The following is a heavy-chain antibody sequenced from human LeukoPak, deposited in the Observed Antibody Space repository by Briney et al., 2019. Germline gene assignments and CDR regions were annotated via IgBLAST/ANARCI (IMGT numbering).Heavy chain of an antibody. CDR2: IHYRGTT. V-gene: IGHV4-59*13. CDR1: GGSFSGYY. CDR3: ARDEFGDFQGFDY. Sequence: SETLSLTCAVYGGSFSGYYWNWIHQSPGKGLEWLGNIHYRGTTNYNPSLKSRVTLSLDSSKSQFALKVTSVTAADTAVYYCARDEFGDFQGFDYWGQGTRVTVSS. J-gene: IGHJ4*02. D-gene: IGHD4-17*01.